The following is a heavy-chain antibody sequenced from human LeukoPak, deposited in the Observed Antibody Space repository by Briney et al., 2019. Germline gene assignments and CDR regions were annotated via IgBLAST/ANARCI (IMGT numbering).Heavy chain of an antibody. CDR3: AKDSVYGDYEFFDY. CDR1: GFTFSSYW. J-gene: IGHJ4*02. D-gene: IGHD4-17*01. CDR2: IKQDGSEK. V-gene: IGHV3-7*03. Sequence: GGSLRLSCAASGFTFSSYWMAWVRQAPGKGLEWVANIKQDGSEKYYVNSLKGRFTISRDNAKNSLYLEMNSLRAEDTAVYYCAKDSVYGDYEFFDYWGQGTLVTVSS.